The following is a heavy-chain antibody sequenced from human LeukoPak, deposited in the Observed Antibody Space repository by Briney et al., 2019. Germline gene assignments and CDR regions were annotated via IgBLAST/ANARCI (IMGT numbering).Heavy chain of an antibody. CDR3: ARDEVYCSSTSCSSY. J-gene: IGHJ4*02. V-gene: IGHV3-74*01. CDR2: INSDGSST. CDR1: GFTFSSYW. D-gene: IGHD2-2*01. Sequence: GGSLRLSCAASGFTFSSYWMHWVRQAPGKGLVWVSRINSDGSSTSYADSVKGRFTISRDNDKNTLYLQMNSLRAEDTAVYYCARDEVYCSSTSCSSYWGQGTLVTVSS.